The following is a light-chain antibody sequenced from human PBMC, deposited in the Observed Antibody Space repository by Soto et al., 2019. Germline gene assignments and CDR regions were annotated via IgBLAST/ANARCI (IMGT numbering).Light chain of an antibody. CDR2: RND. V-gene: IGLV1-47*01. CDR3: ATRDDSLSGHWL. Sequence: QSVLTQPPSASGTPGQRVTISCSGSSSNIGSNYVNWYQHLPGTAPKLLIYRNDQRPSGVPDRFSGSKSGTSASLAISGLRSEDEDEYYCATRDDSLSGHWLFGGGTKLTVL. CDR1: SSNIGSNY. J-gene: IGLJ3*02.